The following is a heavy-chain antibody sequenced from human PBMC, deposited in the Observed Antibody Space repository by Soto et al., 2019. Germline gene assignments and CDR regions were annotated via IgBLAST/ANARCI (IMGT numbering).Heavy chain of an antibody. J-gene: IGHJ4*02. D-gene: IGHD3-16*02. CDR3: ARGYIWGSYRSAGGAMAFDY. Sequence: GGSLRLSCAASGFTFSSYSMNWVRQAPGKGLEWVSSISSSSSYIYYADSVKGRFTISRDNAKNSLYLQMNSLRAEDTAVYYCARGYIWGSYRSAGGAMAFDYWGQGTLVTVSS. V-gene: IGHV3-21*01. CDR2: ISSSSSYI. CDR1: GFTFSSYS.